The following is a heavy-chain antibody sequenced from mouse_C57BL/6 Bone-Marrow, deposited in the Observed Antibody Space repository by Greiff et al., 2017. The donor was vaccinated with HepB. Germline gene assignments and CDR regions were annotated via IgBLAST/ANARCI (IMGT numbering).Heavy chain of an antibody. Sequence: LVESGAELVRPGASVKLSCTASGFNIKDDYMHWVKQRPEQGLEWIGWIDPENGDTEYASKFQGKATITADTSSNTAYLQLSSLTSEDTAVYYCTTYDYYGSSYLFAYWGQGTLVTVSA. CDR1: GFNIKDDY. CDR3: TTYDYYGSSYLFAY. D-gene: IGHD1-1*01. V-gene: IGHV14-4*01. J-gene: IGHJ3*01. CDR2: IDPENGDT.